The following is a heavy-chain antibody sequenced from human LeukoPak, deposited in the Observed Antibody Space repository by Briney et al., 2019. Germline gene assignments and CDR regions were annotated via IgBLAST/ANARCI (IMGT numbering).Heavy chain of an antibody. Sequence: KTGGSLRLSCAASGFTVSSNYMSWVRQAPGKGLEWIGNIYSSGSTYYNASLQSRVTISIDTSKNQFSLRLNSVTAADTAMYYCAKSGGYGLIDYWGQGTRVTVSS. D-gene: IGHD1-26*01. V-gene: IGHV4-59*04. CDR2: IYSSGST. J-gene: IGHJ4*02. CDR3: AKSGGYGLIDY. CDR1: GFTVSSNY.